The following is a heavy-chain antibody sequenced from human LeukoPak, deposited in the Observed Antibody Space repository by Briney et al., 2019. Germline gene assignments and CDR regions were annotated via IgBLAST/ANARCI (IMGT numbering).Heavy chain of an antibody. J-gene: IGHJ4*02. Sequence: SETLSLTCTVSGGSISSGSYYWSWIRQPAGKGLEWIGRIYTSGSTNYNPSLKSRVTISVDTSKNQFSLKLSSVTAADTAVYYCARGFGRSSSPFDYWGQGTLVTVSS. D-gene: IGHD6-6*01. CDR1: GGSISSGSYY. CDR2: IYTSGST. CDR3: ARGFGRSSSPFDY. V-gene: IGHV4-61*02.